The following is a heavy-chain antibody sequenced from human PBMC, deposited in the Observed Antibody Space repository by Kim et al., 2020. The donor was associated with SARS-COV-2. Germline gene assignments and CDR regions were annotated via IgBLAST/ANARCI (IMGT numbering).Heavy chain of an antibody. CDR2: ISSSSSYI. V-gene: IGHV3-21*04. Sequence: GGSLRLSCGASGFTFSTYSMNWVRQAPGKGLEWVSSISSSSSYIYYGDSVKGRFTIYRDNARNSLYLQMNSLRVEDTAVYYCARGLVVVTSIQYYFDYWGQGTLVTVSS. CDR1: GFTFSTYS. D-gene: IGHD2-21*02. CDR3: ARGLVVVTSIQYYFDY. J-gene: IGHJ4*02.